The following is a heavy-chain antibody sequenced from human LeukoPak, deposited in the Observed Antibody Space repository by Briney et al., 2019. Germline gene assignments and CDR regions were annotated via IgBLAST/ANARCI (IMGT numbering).Heavy chain of an antibody. V-gene: IGHV1-2*02. J-gene: IGHJ4*02. CDR1: GYTFTGYY. D-gene: IGHD3-10*01. CDR3: AIYYDSGTSRPVYFDY. CDR2: INPNSGGT. Sequence: ASVKVSCKASGYTFTGYYMHWVRQAPGQGLEWMGWINPNSGGTNYAQKFQGRVTMTRDTSISTAYMELSRLRSDDTAVYYCAIYYDSGTSRPVYFDYWGQGTLVTVSS.